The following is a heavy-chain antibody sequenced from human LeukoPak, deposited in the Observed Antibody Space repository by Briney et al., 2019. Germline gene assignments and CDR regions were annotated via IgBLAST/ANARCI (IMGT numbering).Heavy chain of an antibody. V-gene: IGHV3-23*01. CDR1: GFTFSSYA. CDR2: ISGSGDST. J-gene: IGHJ4*02. Sequence: PGGSLRLSCAASGFTFSSYAMSWVRQAPGKGLEWISGISGSGDSTYYADSVKGRFTISRDDSKNTLYLQMNSLRAEDTAVYYCAKASAMIVVVSKHFDYWGQGTLVTVSS. CDR3: AKASAMIVVVSKHFDY. D-gene: IGHD3-22*01.